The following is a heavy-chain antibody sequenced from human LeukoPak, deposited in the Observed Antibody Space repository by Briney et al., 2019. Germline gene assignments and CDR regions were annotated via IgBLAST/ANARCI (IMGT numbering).Heavy chain of an antibody. CDR1: RFTFSSYA. V-gene: IGHV3-23*01. Sequence: QPGGSLRLSCAASRFTFSSYAMSWVRQAPGKGLEWVSAISGSGGSTYDADSVKGRFTISRDNSKNTLYLQMNSLRAEDTAVYYCANGLQGYCSSTSCSNFDYWGQGTLVTVSS. D-gene: IGHD2-2*01. CDR2: ISGSGGST. CDR3: ANGLQGYCSSTSCSNFDY. J-gene: IGHJ4*02.